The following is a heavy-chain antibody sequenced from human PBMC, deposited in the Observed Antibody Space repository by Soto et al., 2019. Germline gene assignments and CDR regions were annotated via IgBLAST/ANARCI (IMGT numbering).Heavy chain of an antibody. J-gene: IGHJ6*02. CDR1: GYTFTSYY. CDR2: INPSGGST. V-gene: IGHV1-46*01. D-gene: IGHD3-22*01. Sequence: GASVKVSCKASGYTFTSYYMHWVRQAPGQGLEWMGIINPSGGSTSYAQKFQGRVTMTRDTSTSTVYMELSSLRSEDTAVYYCARGLRVGLHSSGYYFYYGMDVWGQGTTVTVSS. CDR3: ARGLRVGLHSSGYYFYYGMDV.